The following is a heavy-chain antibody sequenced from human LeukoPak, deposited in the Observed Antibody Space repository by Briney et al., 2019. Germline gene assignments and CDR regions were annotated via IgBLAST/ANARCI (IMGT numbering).Heavy chain of an antibody. D-gene: IGHD3/OR15-3a*01. CDR3: AKWTGAFDI. CDR1: GFTFSSYA. J-gene: IGHJ3*02. CDR2: IKQDGSEK. V-gene: IGHV3-7*01. Sequence: GGSLRLSCAASGFTFSSYAMSWVRQAPGKGLEWVANIKQDGSEKYYVDSVKGRFTVSRDNAKNSLYLQMNSLRAEDTAVYYCAKWTGAFDIWGQGTMVTVSS.